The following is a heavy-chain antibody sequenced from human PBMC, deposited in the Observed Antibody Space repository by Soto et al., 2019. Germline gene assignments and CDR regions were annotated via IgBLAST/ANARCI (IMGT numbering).Heavy chain of an antibody. CDR2: FYYSGST. V-gene: IGHV4-59*06. CDR1: GDSIRTYN. CDR3: ARSVFP. Sequence: PSETLSLTYTVSGDSIRTYNWGWIRQHPGKGLEWIGYFYYSGSTYYNPSLKSRVTISVNTSKNQFSLKLSSVTAADTAVYYCARSVFPWGQGTLVTAPQ. J-gene: IGHJ5*02.